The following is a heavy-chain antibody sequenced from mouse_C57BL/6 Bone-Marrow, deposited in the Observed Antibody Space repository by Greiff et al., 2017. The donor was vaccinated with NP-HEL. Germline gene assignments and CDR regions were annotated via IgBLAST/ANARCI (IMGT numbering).Heavy chain of an antibody. CDR2: ISSGGSYT. D-gene: IGHD3-2*02. J-gene: IGHJ2*01. Sequence: EVKLVESGGDLVKPGGSLKLSCAASGFTFSSYGMSWVRQTPDKRLEWVATISSGGSYTYYPDSVKGRFTIARDNTKNTLYLQMSRLKSEDTAMYDCERHLDSSDYWGQGTTLTVSS. CDR1: GFTFSSYG. V-gene: IGHV5-6*01. CDR3: ERHLDSSDY.